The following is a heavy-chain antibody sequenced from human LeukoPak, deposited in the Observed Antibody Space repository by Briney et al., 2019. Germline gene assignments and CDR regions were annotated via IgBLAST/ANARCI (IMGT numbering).Heavy chain of an antibody. CDR2: INHSGGT. J-gene: IGHJ3*02. CDR1: GGSFSTYY. CDR3: ARGARYSYGYCAFDI. D-gene: IGHD5-18*01. V-gene: IGHV4-34*01. Sequence: SETLSLTCDVYGGSFSTYYWSWIRQPPGKGLEWIGEINHSGGTSYNPSLKSRVTISVDTSKNQFSLKLSSVTAADTAVYYCARGARYSYGYCAFDIWGQGTMVTVSS.